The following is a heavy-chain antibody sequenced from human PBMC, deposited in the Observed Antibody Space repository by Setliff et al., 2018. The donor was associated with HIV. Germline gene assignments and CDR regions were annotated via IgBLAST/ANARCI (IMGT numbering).Heavy chain of an antibody. V-gene: IGHV1-69*13. J-gene: IGHJ4*02. CDR3: ATAKEHWLSEGGFDY. CDR2: IIPIFETP. Sequence: GASVKVSCKASGDTVIRYAISWVRLAPGQGLEWMGGIIPIFETPNYAQRLQGRVIMTEDSSTDTAYMELSSLTSDDTAVYYCATAKEHWLSEGGFDYWGQGTLVTVSS. CDR1: GDTVIRYA. D-gene: IGHD6-19*01.